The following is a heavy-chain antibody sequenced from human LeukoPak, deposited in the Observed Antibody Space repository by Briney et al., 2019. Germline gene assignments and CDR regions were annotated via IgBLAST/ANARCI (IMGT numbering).Heavy chain of an antibody. V-gene: IGHV1-2*02. CDR3: ARLFNYYDNSGYYQYYFDY. CDR2: INPNTGDT. J-gene: IGHJ4*02. Sequence: GASVKVFCKASGYTLTSYYMHWVRQAPGQGLEWMGWINPNTGDTSFAQKFQGRVTLTRDTSISTAYMELSRLKSDDTAVYYCARLFNYYDNSGYYQYYFDYWGQGTLVTVSS. CDR1: GYTLTSYY. D-gene: IGHD3-22*01.